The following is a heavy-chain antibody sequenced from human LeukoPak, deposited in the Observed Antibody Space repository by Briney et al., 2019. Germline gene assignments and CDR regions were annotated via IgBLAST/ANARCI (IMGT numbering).Heavy chain of an antibody. CDR3: ARGGSIAARPVPPGY. CDR1: GGSMSSYY. D-gene: IGHD6-6*01. V-gene: IGHV4-59*12. Sequence: SETLSLTCTVSGGSMSSYYWSWIRQPPGNGLVWIGYIYHSGSTYYNPSLKSRVTISVDRSKNQFSLKLNSVTAADTAVYYCARGGSIAARPVPPGYWGQGTLVTVSS. CDR2: IYHSGST. J-gene: IGHJ4*02.